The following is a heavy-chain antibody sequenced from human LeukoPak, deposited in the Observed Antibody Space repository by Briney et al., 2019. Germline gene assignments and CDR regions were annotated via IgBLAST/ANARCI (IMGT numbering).Heavy chain of an antibody. D-gene: IGHD2-2*01. Sequence: GGSLRLSCAASGFTFSRYSMNWVRQAPGKGLEWVSSISSSSSFIYYADSVKGRFTISRDNAKNSLYLQMNSLRAEDTAVYYCARDPPLGSCSTVSCPHLDYWGQGTLVTVSS. CDR2: ISSSSSFI. J-gene: IGHJ4*02. V-gene: IGHV3-21*01. CDR3: ARDPPLGSCSTVSCPHLDY. CDR1: GFTFSRYS.